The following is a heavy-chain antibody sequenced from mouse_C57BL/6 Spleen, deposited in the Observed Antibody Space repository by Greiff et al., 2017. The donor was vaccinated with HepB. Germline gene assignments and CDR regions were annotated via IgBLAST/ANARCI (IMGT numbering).Heavy chain of an antibody. CDR2: IDPSDSYT. CDR3: ARSTMVIKYYFDY. V-gene: IGHV1-50*01. D-gene: IGHD2-2*01. J-gene: IGHJ2*01. Sequence: QVQLQQPGAELVKPGASVKLSCKASGYTFTSYWMQWVKQRPGQGLEWIGEIDPSDSYTNYNQKFKGKATLTVDTSSSTAYMQLSSLTSEDSAVYYCARSTMVIKYYFDYWGQGTTLTVSS. CDR1: GYTFTSYW.